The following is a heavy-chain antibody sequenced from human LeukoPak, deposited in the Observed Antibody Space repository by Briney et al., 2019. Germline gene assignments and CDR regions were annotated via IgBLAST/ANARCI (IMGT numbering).Heavy chain of an antibody. CDR1: GFTFSSYS. J-gene: IGHJ4*02. D-gene: IGHD6-19*01. CDR3: ASLSAVAGTFDY. CDR2: INSSSSYI. V-gene: IGHV3-21*01. Sequence: GGSLRLSCAASGFTFSSYSMNWVRQAPGKGLEWVSSINSSSSYIYYADSVKGRFTISRDNAKNSLYLQMNSLRAEDTAVYYCASLSAVAGTFDYWGQGTLVTVSS.